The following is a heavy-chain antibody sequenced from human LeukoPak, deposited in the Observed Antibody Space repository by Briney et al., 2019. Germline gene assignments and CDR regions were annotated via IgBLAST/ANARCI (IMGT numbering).Heavy chain of an antibody. D-gene: IGHD2-15*01. CDR3: AKAPVTTCRGAFCYPFDY. J-gene: IGHJ4*02. Sequence: GGSLRLSCAASGFTFSSYAMSWVRQAPGKGLEWVSAISGSGGNTYHADSVKGRFTISRDSSKNTLFLQMNWLRPEDAAVYYCAKAPVTTCRGAFCYPFDYWGLGTLVTVSS. CDR1: GFTFSSYA. CDR2: ISGSGGNT. V-gene: IGHV3-23*01.